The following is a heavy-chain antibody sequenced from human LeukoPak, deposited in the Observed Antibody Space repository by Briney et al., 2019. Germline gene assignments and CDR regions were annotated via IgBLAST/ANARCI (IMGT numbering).Heavy chain of an antibody. CDR3: ARAGGYSSSWHPGAFDY. J-gene: IGHJ4*02. CDR1: GFTFSNYN. Sequence: PGGSLRLSCAASGFTFSNYNMNWVRQAPGKGLEWDSSISSSRSYIYYADSVKGRFTISRDNAKNSLYLQMNSLRAEDTAVYYCARAGGYSSSWHPGAFDYWGQGTLVTVSS. V-gene: IGHV3-21*01. D-gene: IGHD6-13*01. CDR2: ISSSRSYI.